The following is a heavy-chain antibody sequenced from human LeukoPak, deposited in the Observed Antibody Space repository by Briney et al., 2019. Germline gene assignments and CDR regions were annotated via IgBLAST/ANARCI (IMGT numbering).Heavy chain of an antibody. V-gene: IGHV4-61*02. Sequence: SQTLSLTCTVSGGSISSGSYYWSWIRQPAGKGLEWIGRIYTSGSTNYNPSLKSRVTISVDTSKNQFSLKLSSVTAADTAVHYCARAGAPHGIFDYWGQGTLVTVSS. CDR1: GGSISSGSYY. CDR3: ARAGAPHGIFDY. CDR2: IYTSGST. D-gene: IGHD7-27*01. J-gene: IGHJ4*02.